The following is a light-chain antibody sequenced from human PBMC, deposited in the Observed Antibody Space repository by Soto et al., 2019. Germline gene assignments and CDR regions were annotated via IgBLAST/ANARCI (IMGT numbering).Light chain of an antibody. V-gene: IGKV3-20*01. Sequence: EVVLTQSPGTLSLSPGEIATLSCRASQPIDRKFLAWYQQKPGQAPRLLIHGASTRATGVPDRFSGSGSERDFSLTISSLEPEDFAVYFCQRFDASLFTFGGGTKVEIK. CDR1: QPIDRKF. CDR3: QRFDASLFT. J-gene: IGKJ4*01. CDR2: GAS.